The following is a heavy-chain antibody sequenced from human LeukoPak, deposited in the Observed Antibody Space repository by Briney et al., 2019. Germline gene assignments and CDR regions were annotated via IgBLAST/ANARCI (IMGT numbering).Heavy chain of an antibody. V-gene: IGHV3-21*05. J-gene: IGHJ4*02. CDR3: ASGRDIEVAGPGGYFDH. CDR1: GFTFSSYA. CDR2: ISPGGGDI. Sequence: GGSLRLSCAASGFTFSSYAMSWVRQAPGKGLEWISYISPGGGDIYFADSVKGRFTLSRDNAKNSLYLQVSSLTAEDTAVYYWASGRDIEVAGPGGYFDHWGQGTLVTVSS. D-gene: IGHD6-19*01.